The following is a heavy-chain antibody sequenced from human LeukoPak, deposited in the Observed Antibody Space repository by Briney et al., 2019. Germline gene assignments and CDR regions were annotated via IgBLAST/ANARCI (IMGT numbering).Heavy chain of an antibody. D-gene: IGHD4-17*01. CDR1: GGSISSSSYY. Sequence: SETLSLTCTVSGGSISSSSYYWGWIRQPPGEGLEWIGSIYYSGSTHYNPSLKSRVSISVGTSKNQFSLKLSSVTAADTAVYYCARNATVTTLKRAYNWFDPWGQGTLVTVSS. V-gene: IGHV4-39*01. J-gene: IGHJ5*02. CDR3: ARNATVTTLKRAYNWFDP. CDR2: IYYSGST.